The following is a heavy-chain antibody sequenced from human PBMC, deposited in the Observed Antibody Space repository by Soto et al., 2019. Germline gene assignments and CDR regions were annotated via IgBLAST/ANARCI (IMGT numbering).Heavy chain of an antibody. Sequence: QVQLVQSGAEVKKPGSSVKVSCKASGGTFSSYTISWVRQAPGQGLEWMGRIIPILGIANYAQKFQGRVTITADKSTSTAYMELSSLRSEDTAVYYCASVLSGDPEPEGYWSQGTLVTVSS. D-gene: IGHD3-10*01. J-gene: IGHJ4*02. V-gene: IGHV1-69*02. CDR3: ASVLSGDPEPEGY. CDR2: IIPILGIA. CDR1: GGTFSSYT.